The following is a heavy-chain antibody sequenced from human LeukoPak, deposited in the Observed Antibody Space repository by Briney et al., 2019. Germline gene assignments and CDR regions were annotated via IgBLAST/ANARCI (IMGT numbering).Heavy chain of an antibody. Sequence: GGSLRLSCAASGFTFDDYGMSWVRQAPGKGLEWVSGINWNGGSTGYADSVKGRFTISRDNAKNSLYLQMNSLRAEDTALYYCARVRVGATNAIFDYWGQGTLVNFSS. D-gene: IGHD1-26*01. V-gene: IGHV3-20*04. J-gene: IGHJ4*02. CDR1: GFTFDDYG. CDR2: INWNGGST. CDR3: ARVRVGATNAIFDY.